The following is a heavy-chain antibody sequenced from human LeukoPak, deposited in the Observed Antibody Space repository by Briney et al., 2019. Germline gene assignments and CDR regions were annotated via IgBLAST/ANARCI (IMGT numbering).Heavy chain of an antibody. CDR2: IIADGTST. D-gene: IGHD3-3*01. Sequence: GGSLRLSCAASGFIFSNYAMSWVRQAPGKGLEWVSGIIADGTSTYYADSVKGRFTISRDNSKNTLYLQMNSLRAEDTAVYYCAKDLIPAYDFWSGYSGYWGQGTLVTVSS. CDR1: GFIFSNYA. J-gene: IGHJ4*02. V-gene: IGHV3-23*01. CDR3: AKDLIPAYDFWSGYSGY.